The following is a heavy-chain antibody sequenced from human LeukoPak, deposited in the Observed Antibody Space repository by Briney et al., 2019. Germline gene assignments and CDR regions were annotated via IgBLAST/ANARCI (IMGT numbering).Heavy chain of an antibody. V-gene: IGHV3-21*01. Sequence: GGSLRLYCAASGFTFSSYSMNWVRQATGKGLEWVSSISSSSSYIYYADSVKGRFTISRDNAKNSLYLQMNSLRAEDTAVYYCARELLGRRAWDYWGQGTLVTVSS. CDR2: ISSSSSYI. CDR3: ARELLGRRAWDY. D-gene: IGHD1-26*01. J-gene: IGHJ4*02. CDR1: GFTFSSYS.